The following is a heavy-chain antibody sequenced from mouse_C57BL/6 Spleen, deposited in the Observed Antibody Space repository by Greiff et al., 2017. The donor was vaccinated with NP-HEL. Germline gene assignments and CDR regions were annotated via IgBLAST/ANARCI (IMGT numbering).Heavy chain of an antibody. V-gene: IGHV6-6*01. CDR2: IRNKANNHAT. CDR1: GFTFSDAW. J-gene: IGHJ4*01. Sequence: VQLKESGGGLVQPGGSMKLSCAASGFTFSDAWMDWVRQSPEKGLEWVAEIRNKANNHATYYAESVKGRFTISRDDSKSSVYLQMNSLRAEDTGIYYCTRNDYDGGGYAMDYWGQGTSVTVSS. D-gene: IGHD2-4*01. CDR3: TRNDYDGGGYAMDY.